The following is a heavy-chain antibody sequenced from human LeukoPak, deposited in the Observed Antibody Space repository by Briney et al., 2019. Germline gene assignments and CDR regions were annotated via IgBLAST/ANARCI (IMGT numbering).Heavy chain of an antibody. J-gene: IGHJ4*02. Sequence: ASVKVSCKASGGTFSSYAISWVRQAPGQGLEWMGRIFPIFATANYAQKFQGRVTITADESTSTAYMELSSLRSEDTAVYYCARESGSYEAYFDYWGQGTLVTVSS. V-gene: IGHV1-69*13. CDR3: ARESGSYEAYFDY. CDR2: IFPIFATA. D-gene: IGHD1-26*01. CDR1: GGTFSSYA.